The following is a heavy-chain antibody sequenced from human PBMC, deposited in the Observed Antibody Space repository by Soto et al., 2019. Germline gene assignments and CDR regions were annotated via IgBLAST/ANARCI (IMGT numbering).Heavy chain of an antibody. Sequence: GGSLRLSCAASGFSLSPYWMHWVRQVPGRGLEWVARLSSDGFGAAYAGSVKGRFFISRDIARNTLSLQMNSLRADDTAVYYCARDLGGPDYWGRGTSVTVSS. CDR2: LSSDGFGA. CDR1: GFSLSPYW. D-gene: IGHD3-16*01. J-gene: IGHJ4*02. CDR3: ARDLGGPDY. V-gene: IGHV3-74*03.